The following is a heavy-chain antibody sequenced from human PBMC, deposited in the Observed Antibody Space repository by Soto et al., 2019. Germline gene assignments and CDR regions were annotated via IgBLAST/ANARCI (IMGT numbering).Heavy chain of an antibody. CDR3: ARGWGYFDSSGFPYLYAMDV. J-gene: IGHJ6*02. D-gene: IGHD3-22*01. CDR1: GFTFSTYW. V-gene: IGHV3-7*01. CDR2: IKEDGSEK. Sequence: GGSLRLSCAASGFTFSTYWMSWVRQAPGKGLEWVANIKEDGSEKYYVDSVEGRFTISRDNAKNSLYLQMTSLRAEDTALYYCARGWGYFDSSGFPYLYAMDVWGQGTTVTVS.